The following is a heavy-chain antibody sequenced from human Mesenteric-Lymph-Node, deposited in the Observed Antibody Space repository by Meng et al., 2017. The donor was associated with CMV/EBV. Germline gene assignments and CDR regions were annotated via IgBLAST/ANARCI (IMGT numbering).Heavy chain of an antibody. CDR1: GFTFSSHA. CDR2: IYGSGSST. CDR3: GKGGTELDWVDF. D-gene: IGHD3/OR15-3a*01. J-gene: IGHJ4*02. V-gene: IGHV3-23*03. Sequence: GESLKISCAASGFTFSSHAMTWVRQAPGKGLEWVSLIYGSGSSTYYADSVKGRFIVSRDNSRSTLFLQMDSLKAEDTAVYYCGKGGTELDWVDFWGQGTLVTVSS.